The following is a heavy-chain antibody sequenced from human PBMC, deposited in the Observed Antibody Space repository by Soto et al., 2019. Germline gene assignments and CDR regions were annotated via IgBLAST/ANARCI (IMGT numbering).Heavy chain of an antibody. J-gene: IGHJ2*01. CDR2: IYTVGTT. CDR3: ARGGRYSAL. CDR1: GFTVSDNY. Sequence: EVQLVESGGGLVQPGGSLRLSCAASGFTVSDNYMTWVRQAPGKGLEWVSVIYTVGTTYYADSVKGRFTISRHNSKNTLYPQINSLRAEATAVYYCARGGRYSALWGRGTLVTVSS. V-gene: IGHV3-53*04.